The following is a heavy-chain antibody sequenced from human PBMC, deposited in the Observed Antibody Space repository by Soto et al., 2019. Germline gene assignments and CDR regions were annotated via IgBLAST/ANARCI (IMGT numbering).Heavy chain of an antibody. CDR1: GFTFSSYW. CDR3: ARRISRSTTSLDV. J-gene: IGHJ6*04. Sequence: EVQLVESGGGLVQPGGSLRLSCAASGFTFSSYWMHWVRQVPGKGLVWVSRINSDGIGTIYADSVKGRFTVSRDNAKNTLYLQMDSLRVEDTAVYYCARRISRSTTSLDVWGEGTTVTVSS. V-gene: IGHV3-74*01. D-gene: IGHD2-2*01. CDR2: INSDGIGT.